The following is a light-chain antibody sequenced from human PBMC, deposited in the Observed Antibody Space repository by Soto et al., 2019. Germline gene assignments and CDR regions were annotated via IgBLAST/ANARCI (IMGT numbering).Light chain of an antibody. CDR3: QQRSNWPLT. CDR2: DAS. Sequence: EIVLTQSPATLSLSPGERATLSCRASQSVSSYLAWYQQKPGQAPRLLIYDASNRATGIPARFSGSGSGTDFTLTICSLEPEDFAVYYYQQRSNWPLTFGPGTKVDIK. V-gene: IGKV3-11*01. CDR1: QSVSSY. J-gene: IGKJ3*01.